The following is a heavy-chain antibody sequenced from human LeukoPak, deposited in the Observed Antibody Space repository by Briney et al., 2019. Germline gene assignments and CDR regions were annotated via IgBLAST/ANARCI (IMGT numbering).Heavy chain of an antibody. CDR2: INPNSGGT. Sequence: VPSVNLSCKASGYTFTGYYMHGARQARGQGREWMGWINPNSGGTNYAQKVQGSVTMTRDTSISTDYMELSRLRSDDTAVYYCARAPGIAAALDYWGQGTLVTVSS. CDR1: GYTFTGYY. V-gene: IGHV1-2*02. J-gene: IGHJ4*02. D-gene: IGHD6-13*01. CDR3: ARAPGIAAALDY.